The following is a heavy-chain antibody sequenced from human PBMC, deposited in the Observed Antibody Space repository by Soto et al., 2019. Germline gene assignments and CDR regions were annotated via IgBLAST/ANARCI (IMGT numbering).Heavy chain of an antibody. CDR2: VFYTGRA. Sequence: SAPLSLTCSLCGRSLRRYYWSWIRQPPGKGAEWIGYVFYTGRANYNASLKSPVSISLDTSNYQFSLKLSSVTAADTAVYYCARDGDGRMTTNPYYCNGMDVWGPGTTVTVSS. CDR1: GRSLRRYY. J-gene: IGHJ6*02. D-gene: IGHD4-4*01. V-gene: IGHV4-59*01. CDR3: ARDGDGRMTTNPYYCNGMDV.